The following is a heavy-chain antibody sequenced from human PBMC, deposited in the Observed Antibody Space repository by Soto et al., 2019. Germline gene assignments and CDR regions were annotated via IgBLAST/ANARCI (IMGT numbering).Heavy chain of an antibody. CDR3: AKDGVLLWFGDHTPWELDY. CDR1: GFTFSSYA. Sequence: GGSLRLSCAASGFTFSSYAMSWVRQAPGKGLEWVSAISGSGGSTYYADSVKGRFTISRDESKNTLYLQMNSLRAEDTAVYYCAKDGVLLWFGDHTPWELDYWGQGTLVTVSS. CDR2: ISGSGGST. V-gene: IGHV3-23*01. D-gene: IGHD3-10*01. J-gene: IGHJ4*02.